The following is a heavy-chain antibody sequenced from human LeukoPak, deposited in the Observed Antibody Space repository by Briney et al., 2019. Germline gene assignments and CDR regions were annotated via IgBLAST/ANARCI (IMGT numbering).Heavy chain of an antibody. J-gene: IGHJ3*02. CDR3: AREGTAGTAFDI. CDR1: GGSISSYY. Sequence: KTSETLSLTCTVSGGSISSYYWSWIRQPPGKGLEWIGYIYYSGSTYYNPSLKSRVTISVDTSKNQFSLKLSSVTAADTAVYYCAREGTAGTAFDIWGQGTMVTVSS. CDR2: IYYSGST. D-gene: IGHD6-13*01. V-gene: IGHV4-59*01.